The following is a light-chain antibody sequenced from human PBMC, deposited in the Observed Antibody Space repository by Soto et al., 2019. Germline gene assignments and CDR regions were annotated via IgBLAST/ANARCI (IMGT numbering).Light chain of an antibody. Sequence: QLVLTQPASVSGSPGQSITISCTGTSSDVGSYNLVSWYQQHPGKGPKLMIYEGSKRPSGVSNRFSGSKSGNTASLTIFGLQAEDEADYYCCSYAGSSTHVFGTGTKVTVL. CDR1: SSDVGSYNL. V-gene: IGLV2-23*01. J-gene: IGLJ1*01. CDR2: EGS. CDR3: CSYAGSSTHV.